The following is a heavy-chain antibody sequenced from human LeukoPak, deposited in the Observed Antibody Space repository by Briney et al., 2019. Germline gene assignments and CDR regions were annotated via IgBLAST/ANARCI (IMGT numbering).Heavy chain of an antibody. CDR1: GGSISSGDYY. CDR3: ARDLGYDWVFGY. CDR2: IYYSGST. D-gene: IGHD5-12*01. J-gene: IGHJ4*02. V-gene: IGHV4-30-4*01. Sequence: SETLSLTCTVSGGSISSGDYYWSWIRPPPGKGLEWVGYIYYSGSTYYNPSLKSRVTISVDTSKNQFSLKLSSVTAADTAVYYCARDLGYDWVFGYWGQGTLVTVSS.